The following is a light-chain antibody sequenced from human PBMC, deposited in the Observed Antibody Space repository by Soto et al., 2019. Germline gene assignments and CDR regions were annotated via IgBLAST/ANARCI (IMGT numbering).Light chain of an antibody. CDR3: QEYSNWPWT. CDR1: QTISSD. Sequence: EIVMTQSPATLSVSPGQGATLSCRASQTISSDLAWYQHKPGQAPRLLIYGASTRATGIPARFSGRGSGTEFTLTISSLQSEGFAVYYCQEYSNWPWTFGQGTKVDIK. J-gene: IGKJ1*01. V-gene: IGKV3-15*01. CDR2: GAS.